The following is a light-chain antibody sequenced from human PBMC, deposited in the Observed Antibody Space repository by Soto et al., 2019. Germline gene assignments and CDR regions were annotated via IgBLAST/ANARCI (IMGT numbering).Light chain of an antibody. CDR3: SSYTSSSIRYV. CDR1: SSDVGGYNY. CDR2: EVS. V-gene: IGLV2-14*01. J-gene: IGLJ1*01. Sequence: ALTQPASVSGSPGQSITISCTGTSSDVGGYNYVSWYQQHPGKAPKLMIYEVSNRPSGVSNRFSGSKSGNTASLTISGLQAEDEADYYCSSYTSSSIRYVFGTGTKVTVL.